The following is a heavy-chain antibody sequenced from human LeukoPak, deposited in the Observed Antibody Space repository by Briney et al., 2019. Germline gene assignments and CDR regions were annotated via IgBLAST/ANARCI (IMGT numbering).Heavy chain of an antibody. V-gene: IGHV4-59*01. J-gene: IGHJ4*02. CDR3: ARGGKYYYDSSGYYYHPPYDY. CDR1: GGSFSGYY. CDR2: IYYSGST. D-gene: IGHD3-22*01. Sequence: SETLSLTCAVYGGSFSGYYWSWIRQPPGKGLEWIGYIYYSGSTNYNPSLKSRVTISVDTSKNQFSLKLSSVTAADTAVYYCARGGKYYYDSSGYYYHPPYDYWGQGTLVTVSS.